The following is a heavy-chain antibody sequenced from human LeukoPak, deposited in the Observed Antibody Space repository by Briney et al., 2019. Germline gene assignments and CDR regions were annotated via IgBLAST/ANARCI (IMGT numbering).Heavy chain of an antibody. J-gene: IGHJ4*02. CDR3: ARVEVPAATQDYYFDY. CDR1: GGSISSGGYY. Sequence: PSETLSLTCTVSGGSISSGGYYWSWIRQHPGKGLEWIGYIYYSGSTYYNPSLKSRVTISVDTSKNQFSLKLSSVTAADTAVYYCARVEVPAATQDYYFDYWGQGTPVTVSS. V-gene: IGHV4-31*03. D-gene: IGHD2-2*01. CDR2: IYYSGST.